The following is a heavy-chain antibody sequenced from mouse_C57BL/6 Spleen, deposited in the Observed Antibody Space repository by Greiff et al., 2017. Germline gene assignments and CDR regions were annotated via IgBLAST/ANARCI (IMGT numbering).Heavy chain of an antibody. V-gene: IGHV1-64*01. CDR3: ARSLREGYFDV. J-gene: IGHJ1*03. Sequence: QVQLQQPGPELVKPGASVKLSCKASGYSFTSYCMYWLKQRPGQGLEWIGMIHPNSGSTNYNEKFKSKATLTVDKSSSTDYMQLSSLTPEDSAVYYCARSLREGYFDVWGTGTTVTVSS. D-gene: IGHD1-2*01. CDR2: IHPNSGST. CDR1: GYSFTSYC.